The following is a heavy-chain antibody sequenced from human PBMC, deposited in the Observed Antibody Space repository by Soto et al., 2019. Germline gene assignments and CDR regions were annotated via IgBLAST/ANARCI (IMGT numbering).Heavy chain of an antibody. CDR3: AHRLGQWLVFDY. CDR2: IYWNDDK. D-gene: IGHD6-19*01. J-gene: IGHJ4*02. V-gene: IGHV2-5*01. CDR1: GFSLSTSGVG. Sequence: QITLKESGPTLVKPTQTLTLTCTFSGFSLSTSGVGVGWIRQPPGKALEWLALIYWNDDKRYSPSLKSRLTITKDTSKNQVVLTMTNMDPVDTATYYYAHRLGQWLVFDYWGQGTLVTVSS.